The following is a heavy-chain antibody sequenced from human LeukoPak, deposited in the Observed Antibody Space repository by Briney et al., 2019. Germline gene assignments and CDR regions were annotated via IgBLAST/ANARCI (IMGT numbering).Heavy chain of an antibody. CDR1: GYTFTSYG. J-gene: IGHJ4*02. D-gene: IGHD5-24*01. V-gene: IGHV1-69*04. CDR2: IIPILGIA. Sequence: SVKVSCKASGYTFTSYGISWVRQAPGQGLEWMGRIIPILGIANYAQKFQGRVTITADKSTSTAYMELSSLRSEDTAVYYCARVAEMATEYYFDYWGQGTLVTVSS. CDR3: ARVAEMATEYYFDY.